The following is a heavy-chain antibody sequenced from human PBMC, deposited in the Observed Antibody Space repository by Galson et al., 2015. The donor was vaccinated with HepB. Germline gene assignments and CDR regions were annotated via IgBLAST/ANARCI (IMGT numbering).Heavy chain of an antibody. CDR2: ISGSGGST. CDR3: ARASADLACFHR. CDR1: GFTFTSYA. Sequence: SLRLSCAASGFTFTSYAMNWVRQAPGKGLEWVSRISGSGGSTDYADSVKGRFTISRDSSKNTLLLQMNRLRAEDTAVYYCARASADLACFHRWGQGTLVTVSS. D-gene: IGHD2-2*01. J-gene: IGHJ1*01. V-gene: IGHV3-23*01.